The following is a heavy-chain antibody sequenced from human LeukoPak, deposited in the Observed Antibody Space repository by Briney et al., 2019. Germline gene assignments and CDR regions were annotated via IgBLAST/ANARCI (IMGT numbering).Heavy chain of an antibody. D-gene: IGHD3-16*02. CDR1: GITLSNYA. CDR3: AKRGVVVRVFLVGFHREAYYFDS. V-gene: IGHV3-23*01. J-gene: IGHJ4*02. CDR2: LSGSAGGT. Sequence: PGGSLRLSCGVSGITLSNYAMSWVRQAPGKGLEWVAGLSGSAGGTTYADSMKGRFTISRDNSKNTLFLQMDRLRAEDTAVYFCAKRGVVVRVFLVGFHREAYYFDSWGQGAQVTVSS.